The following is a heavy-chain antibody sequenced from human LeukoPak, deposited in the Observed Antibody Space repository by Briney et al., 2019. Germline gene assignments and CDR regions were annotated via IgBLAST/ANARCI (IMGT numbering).Heavy chain of an antibody. CDR1: GFTFSSYA. V-gene: IGHV3-64*01. J-gene: IGHJ5*02. D-gene: IGHD3-22*01. CDR3: ARALPPGYYDGSSLNNWFDP. Sequence: GGSLRLSCAASGFTFSSYAMHWVRQAPGKGLEDVSAISSNGGSTYYANSVKGRFTISRDNSKNTLYLQMGSLRAEDMAVYYCARALPPGYYDGSSLNNWFDPWGQGTLVTVSS. CDR2: ISSNGGST.